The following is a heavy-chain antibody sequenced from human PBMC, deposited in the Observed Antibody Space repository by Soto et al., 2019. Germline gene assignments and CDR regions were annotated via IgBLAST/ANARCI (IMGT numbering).Heavy chain of an antibody. Sequence: PGGSLSLSCAASGFNFSSYSRSWVRQAPGKGLEWVSAISGSGGGTYYADSVKGRFTISRDNSKNTLYLQMNSLRAEDTAVYYCAKYYGDYGRYYYYYGMDVWGQGTTVTVSS. CDR1: GFNFSSYS. V-gene: IGHV3-23*01. CDR3: AKYYGDYGRYYYYYGMDV. J-gene: IGHJ6*02. D-gene: IGHD4-17*01. CDR2: ISGSGGGT.